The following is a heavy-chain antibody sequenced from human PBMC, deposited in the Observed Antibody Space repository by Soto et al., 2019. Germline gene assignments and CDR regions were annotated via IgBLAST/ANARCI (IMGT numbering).Heavy chain of an antibody. V-gene: IGHV1-2*04. J-gene: IGHJ6*02. Sequence: ASVKVSCKASGYTFTGYYMHWVRQAPGQGLEWMGWINPNSGGTNYAQKFQGWVTMTRDTSISTAYMELSRLRSDDTAVYYCARAPIAAAGAYYYYGMDGWGPGTTVTVS. CDR1: GYTFTGYY. CDR2: INPNSGGT. D-gene: IGHD6-13*01. CDR3: ARAPIAAAGAYYYYGMDG.